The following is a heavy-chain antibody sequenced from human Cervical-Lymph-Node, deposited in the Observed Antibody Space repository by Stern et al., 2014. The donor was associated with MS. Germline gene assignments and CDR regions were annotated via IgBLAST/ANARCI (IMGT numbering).Heavy chain of an antibody. V-gene: IGHV3-30*18. CDR1: GFNFGSFG. CDR2: VSYAGSDA. CDR3: AKDRRRVVAYYDLNVHGLGYGMDV. Sequence: QVQLVQSGGGVVQPGTSLRLSCVASGFNFGSFGMHWVRRAPGKGLECGSVVSYAGSDAYYADSVKGRFTISRDNSKNMIFLQMNSLRDDDTAEYFCAKDRRRVVAYYDLNVHGLGYGMDVWGQGTTVIVSS. J-gene: IGHJ6*02. D-gene: IGHD3-16*01.